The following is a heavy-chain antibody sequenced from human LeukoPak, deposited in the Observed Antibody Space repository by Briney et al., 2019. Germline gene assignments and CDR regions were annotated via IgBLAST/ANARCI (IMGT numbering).Heavy chain of an antibody. CDR3: TRGVAAAALRLIDC. CDR2: IRSKAYGGTT. J-gene: IGHJ4*02. V-gene: IGHV3-49*03. CDR1: GFTFGDYA. D-gene: IGHD6-13*01. Sequence: GGSLRLSCTASGFTFGDYAMSWFRQAPGKGLEWVGFIRSKAYGGTTEYAASVKGRFTISRGDSKSIAYLQMNSLKTEDTAVYYCTRGVAAAALRLIDCWGQGTLVTVSS.